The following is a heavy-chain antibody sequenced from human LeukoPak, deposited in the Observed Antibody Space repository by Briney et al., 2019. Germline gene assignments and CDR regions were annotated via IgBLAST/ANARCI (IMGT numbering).Heavy chain of an antibody. CDR1: GYTFTSYG. Sequence: ASVKVSCKASGYTFTSYGISWVRQAPGQGLEWMGWISAYNGNTNYAQKLQGRVTMTTDTSTSTAYMELRSLRSDDTAVYYCARDTCTLYSSGWYLFDYWGQGTLVTVSS. V-gene: IGHV1-18*01. CDR2: ISAYNGNT. J-gene: IGHJ4*02. CDR3: ARDTCTLYSSGWYLFDY. D-gene: IGHD6-19*01.